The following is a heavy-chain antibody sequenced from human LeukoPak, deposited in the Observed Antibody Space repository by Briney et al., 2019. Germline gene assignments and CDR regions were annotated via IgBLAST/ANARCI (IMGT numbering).Heavy chain of an antibody. CDR2: ISYDGSNK. D-gene: IGHD6-13*01. Sequence: GGSLRLSCAASGFTFSSYGMHWVRQAPGKGLEWVAVISYDGSNKYYADSVKGRFTISRDNSKNTLYLQMNSLRAEDTAVYYCVVGSSSWRFDYWGQGTLVTVSS. J-gene: IGHJ4*02. CDR1: GFTFSSYG. CDR3: VVGSSSWRFDY. V-gene: IGHV3-30*03.